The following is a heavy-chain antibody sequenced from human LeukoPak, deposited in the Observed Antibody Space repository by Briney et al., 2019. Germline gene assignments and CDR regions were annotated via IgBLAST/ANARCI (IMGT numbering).Heavy chain of an antibody. CDR1: GFTFSTYG. J-gene: IGHJ4*02. V-gene: IGHV3-30*02. CDR2: IRYDGSIK. Sequence: GGSLRLSCAASGFTFSTYGMNWVRQAPGKGLEWVSFIRYDGSIKYYADSVKGRFTISRDNSKNTLYVQMNDLRAEDTAVYYCSRGGYYNILTGFRGRILGFDYWGQGTLVTVSS. D-gene: IGHD3-9*01. CDR3: SRGGYYNILTGFRGRILGFDY.